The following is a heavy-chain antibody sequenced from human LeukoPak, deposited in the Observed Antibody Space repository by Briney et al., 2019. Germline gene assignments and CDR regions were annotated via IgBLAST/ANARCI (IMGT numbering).Heavy chain of an antibody. CDR2: IIPIFGTA. V-gene: IGHV1-69*13. D-gene: IGHD2-2*01. Sequence: SVKVSCKASGGTFSSYAISWVRQAPGQGLEWMGGIIPIFGTANYAQKFQGRVTITADESTSTAYMELSSLRSEDTAVYYCAGGPEYYYYYMDVWGKGTTVTVSS. CDR3: AGGPEYYYYYMDV. CDR1: GGTFSSYA. J-gene: IGHJ6*03.